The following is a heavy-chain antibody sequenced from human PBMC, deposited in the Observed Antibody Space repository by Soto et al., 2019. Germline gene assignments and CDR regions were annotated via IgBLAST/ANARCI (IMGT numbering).Heavy chain of an antibody. CDR2: ISGSGGST. V-gene: IGHV3-23*01. CDR3: AKDHLMIGAFDI. CDR1: GFTFSSYA. D-gene: IGHD3-16*01. J-gene: IGHJ3*02. Sequence: VQLLESGGGLVQPGGSLRLSCAASGFTFSSYAMSWVRQAPGKGLEWVSAISGSGGSTYYADSVKGRFTISRDNSKNALYLQMNSLRAEDTAVYYCAKDHLMIGAFDIWGQGTMVTVSS.